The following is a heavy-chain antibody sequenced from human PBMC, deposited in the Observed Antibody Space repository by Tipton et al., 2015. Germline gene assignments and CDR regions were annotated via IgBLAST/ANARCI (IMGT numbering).Heavy chain of an antibody. V-gene: IGHV4-61*01. CDR1: GVSVTSGSFY. D-gene: IGHD2-15*01. Sequence: TLSLTCTVSGVSVTSGSFYWSWIRQSPGKGLEWFGHIYYSGSTNYNPSLKSRVTMSVDTSKNQFSLKLTSVTAADTAVYYCARGGNNWFDPWGQGTLVTVSS. J-gene: IGHJ5*02. CDR3: ARGGNNWFDP. CDR2: IYYSGST.